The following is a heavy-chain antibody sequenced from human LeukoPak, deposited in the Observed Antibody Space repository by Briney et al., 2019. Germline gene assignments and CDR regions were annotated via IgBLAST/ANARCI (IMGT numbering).Heavy chain of an antibody. Sequence: GGSLRLSCAASGFTFSSYGMHWVRQAPGKGLEWVSSISSSSYIYYADSVKGRFTISRDNAKNSLYLQMNSLRAEDTAVYYCARSIPFDPWGQGTLVTVSS. D-gene: IGHD2-21*01. CDR1: GFTFSSYG. V-gene: IGHV3-21*01. CDR2: ISSSSYI. J-gene: IGHJ5*02. CDR3: ARSIPFDP.